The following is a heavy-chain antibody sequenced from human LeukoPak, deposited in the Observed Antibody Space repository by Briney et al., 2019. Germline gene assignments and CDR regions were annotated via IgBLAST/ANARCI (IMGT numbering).Heavy chain of an antibody. CDR2: IYSGGAI. Sequence: GGSLRLSCAASGFTVSSNYMSWVRQAPGKGLEWVSLIYSGGAIRYADSVKGRFTISRDSSKNTLFLQMNDLTVEDTARYYCARRPGNWGQGILVTVSS. CDR3: ARRPGN. V-gene: IGHV3-53*01. J-gene: IGHJ4*02. CDR1: GFTVSSNY. D-gene: IGHD1-14*01.